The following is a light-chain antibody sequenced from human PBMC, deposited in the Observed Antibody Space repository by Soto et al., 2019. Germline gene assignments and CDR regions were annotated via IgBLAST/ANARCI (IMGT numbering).Light chain of an antibody. V-gene: IGLV1-47*01. CDR3: AAWDDSLSGPV. CDR1: SSNIGSTH. J-gene: IGLJ2*01. Sequence: QLVLTQPPSASGTPGQRVTISCSGSSSNIGSTHVYWYQQVAGTAPKLVIYRNNQRPSGVPDRFSGSKSGTSASLAISGVRSDDEADYFCAAWDDSLSGPVFGGGTKLTVL. CDR2: RNN.